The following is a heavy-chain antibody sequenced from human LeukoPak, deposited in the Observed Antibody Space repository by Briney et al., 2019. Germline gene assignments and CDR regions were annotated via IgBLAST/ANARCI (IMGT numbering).Heavy chain of an antibody. CDR3: AKDHYDSSGFDP. Sequence: GGSLRLSCAASGFTFSSYGMHWVRQAPGKGLEWVAVISYDGSNKYYADSVKGRFTISRDNSKNTLYLQMNSLRAEDTAVYYCAKDHYDSSGFDPWGQGTLVTVSS. CDR1: GFTFSSYG. D-gene: IGHD3-22*01. J-gene: IGHJ5*02. CDR2: ISYDGSNK. V-gene: IGHV3-30*18.